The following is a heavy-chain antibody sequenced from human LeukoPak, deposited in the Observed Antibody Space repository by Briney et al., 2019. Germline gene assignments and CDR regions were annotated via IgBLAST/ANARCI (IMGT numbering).Heavy chain of an antibody. J-gene: IGHJ6*04. D-gene: IGHD3-22*01. CDR2: ISYDGSNK. Sequence: GGSLRLSCAASGFTFSSYAMHWVRQAPGKGLEWVTVISYDGSNKYYAASVKGRFTISRDNSKNMLYLQMNSMRPEDTAVYYCARGGSYCDSSGLWMDVWGKGTTVTVSS. CDR3: ARGGSYCDSSGLWMDV. CDR1: GFTFSSYA. V-gene: IGHV3-30*01.